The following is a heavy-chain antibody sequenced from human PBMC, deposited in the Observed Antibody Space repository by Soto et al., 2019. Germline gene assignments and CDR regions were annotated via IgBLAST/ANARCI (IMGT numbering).Heavy chain of an antibody. J-gene: IGHJ4*02. V-gene: IGHV4-34*01. CDR1: GGSFSAYY. D-gene: IGHD2-8*02. CDR3: ARGQSSLLLDC. CDR2: INRMLST. Sequence: SETLSLTCAVYGGSFSAYYWIWIRQPPVKGLEFIGEINRMLSTNYSPSLKSRLTMAVYTSKDHFSLKLISVTAADTAVYYCARGQSSLLLDCWGQGILVTVSS.